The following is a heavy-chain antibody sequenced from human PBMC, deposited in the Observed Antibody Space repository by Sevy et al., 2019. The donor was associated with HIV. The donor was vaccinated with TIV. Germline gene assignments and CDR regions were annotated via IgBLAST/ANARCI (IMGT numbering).Heavy chain of an antibody. V-gene: IGHV4-59*01. Sequence: SETLSLTCTVSGGSISPYYWNWIRQPPGKGLEWIGYIYYSGSTNYNPSLKSRVTISVDTSKNQFSLKLNFVTAADTAVYCCAGGGGLTGYGMDVWGQGTTVTVSS. CDR1: GGSISPYY. CDR2: IYYSGST. D-gene: IGHD3-16*01. CDR3: AGGGGLTGYGMDV. J-gene: IGHJ6*02.